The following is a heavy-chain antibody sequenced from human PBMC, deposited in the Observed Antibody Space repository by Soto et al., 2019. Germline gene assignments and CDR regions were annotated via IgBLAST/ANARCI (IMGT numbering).Heavy chain of an antibody. CDR3: AKVISTIGSKQWLAQTKHQALEY. CDR2: MNPNTGGA. Sequence: QVNLVQSGAEVKKPGASVKVSCKASGYNFNGYYIHWVRQAPGQGLEWMGWMNPNTGGANYAQKFQGKVIMTTDTSISPAYLELRSLTSDDTAVYYCAKVISTIGSKQWLAQTKHQALEYWGQGTLVTVSS. D-gene: IGHD6-19*01. CDR1: GYNFNGYY. V-gene: IGHV1-2*02. J-gene: IGHJ4*02.